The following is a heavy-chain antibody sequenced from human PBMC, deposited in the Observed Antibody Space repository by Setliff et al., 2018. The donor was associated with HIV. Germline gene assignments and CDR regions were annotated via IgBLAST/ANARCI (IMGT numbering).Heavy chain of an antibody. CDR1: GASIRGFY. Sequence: PSETLSLTCTVSGASIRGFYWTWVRQSPGKGLEWIGHIFYNGDTTYNPSLKSRLTMSVDTSNRQFSLKLTSVTAADGAVYYCARQVSIPGEAVTPLDYWGQGSLVTVSS. CDR3: ARQVSIPGEAVTPLDY. D-gene: IGHD2-21*01. CDR2: IFYNGDT. V-gene: IGHV4-59*08. J-gene: IGHJ4*02.